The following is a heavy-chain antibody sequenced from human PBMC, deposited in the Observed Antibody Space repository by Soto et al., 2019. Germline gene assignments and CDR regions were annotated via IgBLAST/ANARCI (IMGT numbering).Heavy chain of an antibody. V-gene: IGHV3-33*01. CDR3: ARDLPPYGMDV. J-gene: IGHJ6*02. CDR2: IWYDGSNK. Sequence: GGSLRLSCAASGFTFNSYGMHWVRQAPGKGLEWVAVIWYDGSNKYYADSVKGRFTISRDNSKNTMFLQMDSLRAGDTAVYYCARDLPPYGMDVWGQGTTVTVSS. CDR1: GFTFNSYG.